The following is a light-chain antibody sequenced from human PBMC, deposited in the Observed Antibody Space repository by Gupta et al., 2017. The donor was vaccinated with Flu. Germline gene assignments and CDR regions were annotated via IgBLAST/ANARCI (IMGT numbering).Light chain of an antibody. J-gene: IGKJ1*01. CDR3: QQDNSLPWT. V-gene: IGKV3-15*01. Sequence: EIVLTQSPATLSVSPGERATFSCWASQSVTSNLAWYQHKPGQAPRLLVSGAPTRATGVPARFSVSGSGTNFTLTISRLHSEDFAVYYCQQDNSLPWTFGEGTNLEIK. CDR2: GAP. CDR1: QSVTSN.